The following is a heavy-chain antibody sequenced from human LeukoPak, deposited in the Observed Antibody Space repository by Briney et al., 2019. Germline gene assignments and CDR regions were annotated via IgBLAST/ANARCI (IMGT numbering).Heavy chain of an antibody. D-gene: IGHD2-15*01. CDR2: ITSNGGLT. CDR3: VKDKVEAGDY. Sequence: PGGSLRLSCSASGLTFSTCAMHWVRQAPGKGLEYVSSITSNGGLTYYADSVKGRFTISRDNSKNTLYLQMSSLRAEDTAVYYCVKDKVEAGDYWGQGTLVTVSS. J-gene: IGHJ4*02. CDR1: GLTFSTCA. V-gene: IGHV3-64D*09.